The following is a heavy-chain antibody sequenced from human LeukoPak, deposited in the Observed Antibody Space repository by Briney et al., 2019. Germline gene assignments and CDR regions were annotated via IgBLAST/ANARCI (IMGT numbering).Heavy chain of an antibody. D-gene: IGHD5-18*01. J-gene: IGHJ3*02. CDR2: IYYSGST. V-gene: IGHV4-30-4*01. Sequence: SETLSLTCTVSGGSISSGDYYWSWIRQPPGKGLEWIGYIYYSGSTYYNPSLKSRVTISVDTSKNQFSLKLSSVTAADTAVYYCARSTGYSGGFDIWGQGTMVTVSS. CDR3: ARSTGYSGGFDI. CDR1: GGSISSGDYY.